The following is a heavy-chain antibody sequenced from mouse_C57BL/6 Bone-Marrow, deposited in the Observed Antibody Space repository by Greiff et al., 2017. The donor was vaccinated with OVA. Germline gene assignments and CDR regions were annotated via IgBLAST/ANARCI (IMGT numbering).Heavy chain of an antibody. CDR3: APHYYGSSYLFAY. V-gene: IGHV1-74*01. Sequence: VQLQQPGAELVKPGASVKVSCKASGYTFTSYWMHWVKQRPGQGLEWIGRIHPSDSDTNYNQKFKGKATLTVDKSSSTAYMQLSSLTSEDSAVYYCAPHYYGSSYLFAYWGQGTLVTVSA. CDR2: IHPSDSDT. J-gene: IGHJ3*01. CDR1: GYTFTSYW. D-gene: IGHD1-1*01.